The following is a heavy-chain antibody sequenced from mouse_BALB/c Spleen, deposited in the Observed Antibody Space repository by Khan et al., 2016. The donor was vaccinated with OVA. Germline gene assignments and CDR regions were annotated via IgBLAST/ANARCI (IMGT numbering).Heavy chain of an antibody. V-gene: IGHV2-6-4*01. CDR2: IWGGGST. J-gene: IGHJ4*01. Sequence: QVQLKESGPGLVAPSQSLSITCTVSGFSLSRYNVNWVRQPPGKGLEWLGIIWGGGSTDYNSGFKSRLTISKDNSKSQVFLKMNSLQTDDTAMYYCGRAYYRYDGYYAMDYWGQGTSVTVSS. D-gene: IGHD2-14*01. CDR3: GRAYYRYDGYYAMDY. CDR1: GFSLSRYN.